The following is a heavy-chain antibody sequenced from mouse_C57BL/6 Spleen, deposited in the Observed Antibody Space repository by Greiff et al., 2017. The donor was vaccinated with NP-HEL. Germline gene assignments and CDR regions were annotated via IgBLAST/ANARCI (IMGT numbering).Heavy chain of an antibody. J-gene: IGHJ2*01. CDR1: GYAFTNYL. V-gene: IGHV1-54*01. Sequence: QVQLQQSGAELVRPGTSVKVSCKASGYAFTNYLIEWVKQRPGQGLEWIGVINPGSGGTNYNKKFKGKATLTADKSSSTAYMQLSSLTSEDTAVYFCARDYGNYMYYFDYWGQGTTLTVSS. D-gene: IGHD2-1*01. CDR2: INPGSGGT. CDR3: ARDYGNYMYYFDY.